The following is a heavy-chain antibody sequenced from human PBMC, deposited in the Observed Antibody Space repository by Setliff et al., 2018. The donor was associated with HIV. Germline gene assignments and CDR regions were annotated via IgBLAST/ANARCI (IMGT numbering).Heavy chain of an antibody. D-gene: IGHD1-26*01. J-gene: IGHJ4*02. CDR2: IYYSGGT. V-gene: IGHV4-31*03. Sequence: SETLSLTCTVSGGSISSGGYYWSWIRQHPGKGLEWIGYIYYSGGTYYNPSLKSRVTISVDTSKNQFSLKLSSVTAADTAVYFCARTRAPYFFDFWGQGAQVTVSS. CDR1: GGSISSGGYY. CDR3: ARTRAPYFFDF.